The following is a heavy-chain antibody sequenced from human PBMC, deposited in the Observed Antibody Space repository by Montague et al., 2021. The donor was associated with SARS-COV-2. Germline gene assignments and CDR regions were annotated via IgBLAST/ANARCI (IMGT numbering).Heavy chain of an antibody. CDR2: MSHDGNFE. CDR1: GFTFSTYA. D-gene: IGHD6-19*01. Sequence: SLRLSCAASGFTFSTYAIHWVRQAPGKGLEWVAIMSHDGNFEQYXXSLKGRFTISRDSSKDTLHLQMNSLTAEDTAVYYCAVQPRDSSAWHPFDYWGQGTLVTVSS. V-gene: IGHV3-33*01. J-gene: IGHJ4*02. CDR3: AVQPRDSSAWHPFDY.